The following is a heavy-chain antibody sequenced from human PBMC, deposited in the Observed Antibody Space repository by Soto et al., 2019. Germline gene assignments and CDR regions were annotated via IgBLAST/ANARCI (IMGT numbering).Heavy chain of an antibody. V-gene: IGHV3-30*18. CDR1: GFTFSSYG. D-gene: IGHD6-13*01. J-gene: IGHJ4*02. Sequence: GGSLRLSCAASGFTFSSYGMHWVRQAPGKGLEWVAVISYDGSNKYYADSVKGRFTISRDNSKNTLYLQMNSLRAEDTAVYYCAKDRSSQGSWYFDYWGQGTLVTVSS. CDR3: AKDRSSQGSWYFDY. CDR2: ISYDGSNK.